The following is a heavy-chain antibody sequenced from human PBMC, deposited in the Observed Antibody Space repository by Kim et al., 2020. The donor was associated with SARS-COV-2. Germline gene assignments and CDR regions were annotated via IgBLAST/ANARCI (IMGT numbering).Heavy chain of an antibody. CDR1: GYTFTSYG. D-gene: IGHD3-3*01. V-gene: IGHV1-18*01. CDR3: ARDRRLDLEWLLGYYYYGMDV. Sequence: ASVKVSCKASGYTFTSYGISWVRQAPGQGLEWMGWISAYNGNTNYAQKLQGRVTMTTDTSTSTAYMELRSLRSDDTAVYYCARDRRLDLEWLLGYYYYGMDVWGQGTTVTVSS. J-gene: IGHJ6*02. CDR2: ISAYNGNT.